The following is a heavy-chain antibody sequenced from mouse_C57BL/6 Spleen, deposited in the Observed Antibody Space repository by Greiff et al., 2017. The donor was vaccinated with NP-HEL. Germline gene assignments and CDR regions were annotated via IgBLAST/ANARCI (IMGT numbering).Heavy chain of an antibody. CDR1: GFTFSDYG. CDR3: ASLTGGNAMDY. Sequence: EVQLKESGGGLVKPGGSLKLSCAASGFTFSDYGMHWVRQAPEKGLEWVAYISSGSSTIYYADTVKGRFTISRDNAKNTLFLQMTSLRSEDTAMYYCASLTGGNAMDYWGQGTSVTVSS. J-gene: IGHJ4*01. D-gene: IGHD4-1*01. CDR2: ISSGSSTI. V-gene: IGHV5-17*01.